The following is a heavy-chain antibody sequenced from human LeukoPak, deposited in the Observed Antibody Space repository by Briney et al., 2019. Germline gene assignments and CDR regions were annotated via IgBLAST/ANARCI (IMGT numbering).Heavy chain of an antibody. CDR2: IYHNGNT. Sequence: SETLSLTCAVYGXSFSGYYWSWIRQPPGKGLEWIGEIYHNGNTNYNPSLKSRVTISVDTSKNQFSLRLSSVTAADTALYYCARQPLYDTSGYGQFDYWGQGTLVTISS. CDR1: GXSFSGYY. D-gene: IGHD3-22*01. CDR3: ARQPLYDTSGYGQFDY. J-gene: IGHJ4*02. V-gene: IGHV4-34*01.